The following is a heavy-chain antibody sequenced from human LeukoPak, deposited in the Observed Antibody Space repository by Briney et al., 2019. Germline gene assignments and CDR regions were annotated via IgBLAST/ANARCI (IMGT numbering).Heavy chain of an antibody. Sequence: SETLSLTCTVSGGSISSGGYYWSWIRQHPGKGLEWIGYIDYSGSTYYNPSLKRRVTISVDPYKLQFSLKLSSVTAADTAVYYCARRKRAAGTFFDYWGQGTLVTVSS. CDR2: IDYSGST. D-gene: IGHD6-13*01. CDR3: ARRKRAAGTFFDY. V-gene: IGHV4-31*03. CDR1: GGSISSGGYY. J-gene: IGHJ4*02.